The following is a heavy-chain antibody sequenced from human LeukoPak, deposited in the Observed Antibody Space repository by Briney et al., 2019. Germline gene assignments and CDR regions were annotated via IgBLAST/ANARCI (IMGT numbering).Heavy chain of an antibody. CDR2: IYYSGST. D-gene: IGHD3-10*01. CDR3: ATGRLNYGYLDY. J-gene: IGHJ4*02. CDR1: GGSISGHY. V-gene: IGHV4-59*11. Sequence: AETLSLTRAVSGGSISGHYCSWIRRPPGKGLEWIGHIYYSGSTNYNPSLKSRVTISVDTSKNEFSLKVTSVTTADTAMYYCATGRLNYGYLDYWGQGTLVTVSS.